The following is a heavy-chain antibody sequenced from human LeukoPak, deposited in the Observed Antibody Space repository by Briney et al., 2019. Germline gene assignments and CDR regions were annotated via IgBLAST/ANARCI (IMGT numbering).Heavy chain of an antibody. V-gene: IGHV3-7*01. CDR1: GFTFSSYW. Sequence: QPGGSLRLSCAASGFTFSSYWKSWVRQAPGKGLEWVANIKQDGSEKYYVDSVKGRFTISRDNAKNSLYLQMNSLRAEDTAVYYCARDWRSYGSGSYYMAYWGQGTLVTVSS. J-gene: IGHJ4*02. D-gene: IGHD3-10*01. CDR3: ARDWRSYGSGSYYMAY. CDR2: IKQDGSEK.